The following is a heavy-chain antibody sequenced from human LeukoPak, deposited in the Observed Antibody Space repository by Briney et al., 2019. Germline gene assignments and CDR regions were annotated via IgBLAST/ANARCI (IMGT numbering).Heavy chain of an antibody. Sequence: GGSLRLSCAASGFTFSSYGMHWVRQAPGKGLEWVAFIRYDGSNKYYADSVKGRFTISRDNSKNTLYLQMNSLRAEDTAVYYCAKDHRKLYYYGSGSYLDYWGQGTLVTVSS. V-gene: IGHV3-30*02. J-gene: IGHJ4*02. CDR1: GFTFSSYG. CDR2: IRYDGSNK. D-gene: IGHD3-10*01. CDR3: AKDHRKLYYYGSGSYLDY.